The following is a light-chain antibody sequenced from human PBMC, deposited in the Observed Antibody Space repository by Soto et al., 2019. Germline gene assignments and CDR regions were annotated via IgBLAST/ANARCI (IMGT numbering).Light chain of an antibody. Sequence: EILMTQSLATLSASPGERVTFSCRASQSVSYYLAWYQQKPGQAPRLLIYDASNRATGIPARFSGSGSGTDFTLTISSLEPEDFAVYYCQQRSNGPLITFGQGTRLEIK. CDR3: QQRSNGPLIT. V-gene: IGKV3-11*01. CDR2: DAS. J-gene: IGKJ5*01. CDR1: QSVSYY.